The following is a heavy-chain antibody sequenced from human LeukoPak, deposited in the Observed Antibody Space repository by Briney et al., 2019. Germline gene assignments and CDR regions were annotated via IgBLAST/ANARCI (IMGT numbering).Heavy chain of an antibody. CDR3: ARSLAYSGWYYFDY. V-gene: IGHV3-30*04. Sequence: GGSLRLSCAASGFTFSSYAMHWIRQAPGKGLEWVAVISYDGNNKYYADSVKGRFTISRDNSKNTLYLQMNSLRAEDTAVYYCARSLAYSGWYYFDYWGQGTLVTVSS. CDR2: ISYDGNNK. D-gene: IGHD6-19*01. J-gene: IGHJ4*02. CDR1: GFTFSSYA.